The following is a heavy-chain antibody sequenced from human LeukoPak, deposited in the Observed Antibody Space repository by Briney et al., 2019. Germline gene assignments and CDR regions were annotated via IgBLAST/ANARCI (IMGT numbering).Heavy chain of an antibody. V-gene: IGHV3-23*01. CDR2: ISGSGGST. CDR1: GFTFSSYA. Sequence: GGSLRLSCAASGFTFSSYAMSWVRQAPGKGLEWVSAISGSGGSTYYADSVKGRFTISRDNSKNTLHLQMNSLRAEDTAVYYCAKAGAETYYDSSGYYPHWGQGTLVTVSS. D-gene: IGHD3-22*01. J-gene: IGHJ4*02. CDR3: AKAGAETYYDSSGYYPH.